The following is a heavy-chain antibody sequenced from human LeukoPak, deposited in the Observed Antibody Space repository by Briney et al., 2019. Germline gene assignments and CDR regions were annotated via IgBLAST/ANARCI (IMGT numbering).Heavy chain of an antibody. Sequence: GGSLRLSCAASGFTFSYFWMHWFRQTPGKGLVWVSCINTDGSYSSCADSVKGRFTISRDNVRNTLYLQMNSLRAEDSAVYYCARDFDGPRASDYWGQGISVTVSS. J-gene: IGHJ4*02. CDR2: INTDGSYS. CDR3: ARDFDGPRASDY. CDR1: GFTFSYFW. V-gene: IGHV3-74*01. D-gene: IGHD4-17*01.